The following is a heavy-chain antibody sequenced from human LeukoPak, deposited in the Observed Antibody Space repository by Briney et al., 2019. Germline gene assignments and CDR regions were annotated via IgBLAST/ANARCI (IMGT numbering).Heavy chain of an antibody. CDR1: GGSFSGYY. CDR3: ARGGDGYNWSDY. V-gene: IGHV4-34*01. J-gene: IGHJ4*02. CDR2: INHSGTT. D-gene: IGHD5-24*01. Sequence: SETLSLTCAVYGGSFSGYYWSWIRQPPGKGLEWIGEINHSGTTNYNPSLKSRVTISVDTSKNQFSLKLSSVTAADTAVYYCARGGDGYNWSDYWGQGTLVTVSS.